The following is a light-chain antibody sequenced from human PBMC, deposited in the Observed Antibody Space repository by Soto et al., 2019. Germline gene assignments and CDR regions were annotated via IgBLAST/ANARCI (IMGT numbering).Light chain of an antibody. Sequence: QSALTQPPSASGPPGQSVTISCTGTSSDIGAYNYVSWYQQHPGKAPKRIIYEVNKRPSGVPDRFSGSKSGNTASLTVSGLQDEDESDYYCSSYAGSSNVFGTGTKVTVL. CDR3: SSYAGSSNV. CDR1: SSDIGAYNY. CDR2: EVN. J-gene: IGLJ1*01. V-gene: IGLV2-8*01.